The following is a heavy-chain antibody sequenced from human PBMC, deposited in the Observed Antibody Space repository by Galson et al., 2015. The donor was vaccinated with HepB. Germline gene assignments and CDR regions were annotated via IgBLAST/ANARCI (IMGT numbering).Heavy chain of an antibody. V-gene: IGHV3-23*01. Sequence: SLRLSCAASGFTFSSYAMSWVHQAPGKGLEWVSAISGSGGSTYYADSVKGRFTISRDNSKNTLYLQMNSLRAEDTAVYYCAKGGIAVAWPMDVWGQGTTVTVSS. D-gene: IGHD6-19*01. CDR1: GFTFSSYA. CDR3: AKGGIAVAWPMDV. CDR2: ISGSGGST. J-gene: IGHJ6*02.